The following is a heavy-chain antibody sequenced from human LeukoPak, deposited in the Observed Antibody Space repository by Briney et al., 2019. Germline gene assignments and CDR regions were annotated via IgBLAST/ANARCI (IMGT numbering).Heavy chain of an antibody. Sequence: PGGSLRLSCVASGFTFGTYTMNWVRQAPGKGLEWVSSISSSSFFISYADSVKGRFTISRDNAKNSLYLQMKSLRAEDTAVYYCARESPSSWYSYYYYYMDVWGKGTTVTVSS. J-gene: IGHJ6*03. V-gene: IGHV3-21*01. D-gene: IGHD6-13*01. CDR3: ARESPSSWYSYYYYYMDV. CDR2: ISSSSFFI. CDR1: GFTFGTYT.